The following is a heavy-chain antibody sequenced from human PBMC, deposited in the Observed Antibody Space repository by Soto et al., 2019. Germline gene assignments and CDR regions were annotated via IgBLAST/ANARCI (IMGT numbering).Heavy chain of an antibody. Sequence: PGGSLRLSCAASGLTVSNAYMAWVRQAPGMGLEWVSVIYDDGTTYYADSVKGRFTISRDTSTNTLSLQMDSLRAEDTAVYYCVRPLPSGRNYGLDVWGQGITVTVSS. D-gene: IGHD3-10*01. CDR1: GLTVSNAY. CDR2: IYDDGTT. V-gene: IGHV3-53*01. CDR3: VRPLPSGRNYGLDV. J-gene: IGHJ6*02.